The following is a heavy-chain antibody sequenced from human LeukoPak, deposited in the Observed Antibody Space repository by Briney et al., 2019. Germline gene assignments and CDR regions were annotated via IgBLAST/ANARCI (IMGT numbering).Heavy chain of an antibody. CDR3: ATGVTSGYYYYGMDV. CDR2: FDPGDGET. Sequence: ASGKVSSKVSGYTLTELSMHWVRQAPGKGLEWMGGFDPGDGETIYAQKFQGRVTMTEDTSTDTAYMELSSLRSEDTAVYYCATGVTSGYYYYGMDVWGQGTTVTVSS. V-gene: IGHV1-24*01. D-gene: IGHD3-22*01. J-gene: IGHJ6*02. CDR1: GYTLTELS.